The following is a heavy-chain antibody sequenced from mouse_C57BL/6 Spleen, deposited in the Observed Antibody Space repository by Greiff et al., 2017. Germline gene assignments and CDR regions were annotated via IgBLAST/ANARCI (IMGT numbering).Heavy chain of an antibody. CDR3: TRANAMDY. CDR2: IDPETGGT. CDR1: GYTFTDYE. Sequence: VQLKQSGAELVRPGASVTLSCKASGYTFTDYEMHWVKQTPVHGLEWIGAIDPETGGTAYNQKFKGKAILTADKSSSTAYMELRSLTSEDSAVYYCTRANAMDYWGQGTSVTVSS. J-gene: IGHJ4*01. V-gene: IGHV1-15*01.